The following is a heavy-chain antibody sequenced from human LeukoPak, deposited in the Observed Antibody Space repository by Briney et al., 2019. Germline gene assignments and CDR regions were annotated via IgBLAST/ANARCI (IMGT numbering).Heavy chain of an antibody. D-gene: IGHD3-22*01. CDR1: GFTFSSYA. CDR2: ISGSGGST. J-gene: IGHJ4*02. CDR3: AKASHYYDSSGYLYYFDY. Sequence: GGSLRLSCAASGFTFSSYAMSWVRQAPGKGLEWVSAISGSGGSTYYADPVKGRFTISRDNSKNTLYLQMNSLRAEDTAVYYCAKASHYYDSSGYLYYFDYWGQGTLVTVSS. V-gene: IGHV3-23*01.